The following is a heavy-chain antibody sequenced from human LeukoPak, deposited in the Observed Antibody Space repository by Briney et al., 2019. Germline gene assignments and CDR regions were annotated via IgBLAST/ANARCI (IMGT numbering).Heavy chain of an antibody. D-gene: IGHD3-22*01. Sequence: PSETLSLTCTVSGGSISSYYWSWIRQPPGKGLEWIGYIYYSGSTNYNPSLKSRVTISVDTSKNQFSLKLSSVTAADTAVYYCARHTYYYDSSGLYYMDVWGKGTTVTVSS. CDR1: GGSISSYY. CDR3: ARHTYYYDSSGLYYMDV. V-gene: IGHV4-59*08. CDR2: IYYSGST. J-gene: IGHJ6*03.